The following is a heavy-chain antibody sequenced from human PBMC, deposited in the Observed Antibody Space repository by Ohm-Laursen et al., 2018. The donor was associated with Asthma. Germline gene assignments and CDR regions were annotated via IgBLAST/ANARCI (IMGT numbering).Heavy chain of an antibody. CDR2: IYYSGST. D-gene: IGHD3-9*01. J-gene: IGHJ5*02. V-gene: IGHV4-59*01. Sequence: TLSLTCTVSGSSISSYYWSWIRQPPGKGLEWIGYIYYSGSTNYNPSLKSRVTISVDTSKNQFSLKLSSVTAADTAVYFCARLDWAQSMFDAWGQGSLVTVS. CDR3: ARLDWAQSMFDA. CDR1: GSSISSYY.